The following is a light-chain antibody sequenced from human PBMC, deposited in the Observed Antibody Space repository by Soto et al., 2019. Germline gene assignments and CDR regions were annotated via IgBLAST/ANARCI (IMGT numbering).Light chain of an antibody. CDR2: GAS. J-gene: IGKJ2*01. V-gene: IGKV3-20*01. CDR1: QTITTSQ. CDR3: QQFGSSIPHT. Sequence: EIVLTQSPGTLSLSPGERATLFCRASQTITTSQLAWYQQKPGQAPRVLIFGASNRATGIPDRFSGSGSGTDFTLTISRLEPEDFGVYYCQQFGSSIPHTFGQGTKLEIK.